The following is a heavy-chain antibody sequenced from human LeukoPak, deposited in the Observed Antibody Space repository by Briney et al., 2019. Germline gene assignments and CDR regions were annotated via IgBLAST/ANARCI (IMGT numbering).Heavy chain of an antibody. CDR2: VWYDESNK. V-gene: IGHV3-33*01. CDR3: AREDSSGAFDI. CDR1: GFTFRSYD. Sequence: GGSLRLSCAASGFTFRSYDMHWVRQAPGKGLEWVAVVWYDESNKYYVDSVKGRFTISRDNSENTLYLQINSLRVEDTALYYCAREDSSGAFDIWGQGTMVTVSS. D-gene: IGHD3-22*01. J-gene: IGHJ3*02.